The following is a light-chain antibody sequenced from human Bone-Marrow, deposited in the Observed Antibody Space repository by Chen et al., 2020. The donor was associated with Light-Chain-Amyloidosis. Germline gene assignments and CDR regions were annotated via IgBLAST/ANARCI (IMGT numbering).Light chain of an antibody. CDR2: WAS. CDR3: QQYYSTPIT. V-gene: IGKV4-1*01. J-gene: IGKJ5*01. Sequence: DIVMTQSPDSLAVSLGERATINCKSSRSVLYSSNNKNYLAWYQQKSGQPPKLLIYWASTRESGVPDRFSGRGSGTDFTLTISSLQAEDVAVYYCQQYYSTPITYGQGTRLEIK. CDR1: RSVLYSSNNKNY.